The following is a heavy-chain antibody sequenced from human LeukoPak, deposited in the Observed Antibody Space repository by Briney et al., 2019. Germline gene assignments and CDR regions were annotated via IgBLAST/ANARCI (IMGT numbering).Heavy chain of an antibody. CDR2: INERGTDS. V-gene: IGHV3-74*03. CDR3: AKKSVITMVRGEFAFDI. CDR1: GFTFSGHW. J-gene: IGHJ3*02. Sequence: GGSLRLSCTASGFTFSGHWIHWVRQAPGMGLVWVSRINERGTDSMYAESVKGRFTISRDNSKNTLYLQMNSLRAEDTAVYYCAKKSVITMVRGEFAFDIWGQGTMVTVSS. D-gene: IGHD3-10*01.